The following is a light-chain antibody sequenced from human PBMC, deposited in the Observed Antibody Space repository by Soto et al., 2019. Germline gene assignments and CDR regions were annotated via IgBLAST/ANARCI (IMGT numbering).Light chain of an antibody. CDR1: QSVGTY. J-gene: IGKJ1*01. V-gene: IGKV3-15*01. Sequence: EIVMTQSPATLSVSPGERATLSCRASQSVGTYLAWYQQKPGQAPRLLIYGASTRAAGISPRFSGGGSGTEFTLSISSPQSEDFAVYYCQQYNDWPRTCGQGTKVGIK. CDR3: QQYNDWPRT. CDR2: GAS.